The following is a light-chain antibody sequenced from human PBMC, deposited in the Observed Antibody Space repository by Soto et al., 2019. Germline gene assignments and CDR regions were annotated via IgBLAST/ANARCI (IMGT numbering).Light chain of an antibody. Sequence: QLVLTQPPSVSGAPGQRVTISCTGSSSNIGAGYDVHWYQQLPGTAPKLLICDNTNRPSGVPDRFSGSKSGTSASLAITGLQAEDEADYYCQSYDSSLSRYVFGTGTKLTVL. V-gene: IGLV1-40*01. CDR3: QSYDSSLSRYV. CDR2: DNT. J-gene: IGLJ1*01. CDR1: SSNIGAGYD.